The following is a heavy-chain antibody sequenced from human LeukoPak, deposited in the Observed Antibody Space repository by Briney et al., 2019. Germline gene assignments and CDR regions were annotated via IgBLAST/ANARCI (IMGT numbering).Heavy chain of an antibody. V-gene: IGHV4-4*07. CDR3: ARATSWYVSCFDP. J-gene: IGHJ5*02. CDR1: GGSISGYY. Sequence: SETLSLTCTVSGGSISGYYWSWIRQPAGKGLEWIGRIYTSGSTTYNPSLKSRVTMSVDTSRNQFSLKLSSVTAADAAVYYCARATSWYVSCFDPWGQGTLVTVSS. D-gene: IGHD2-2*01. CDR2: IYTSGST.